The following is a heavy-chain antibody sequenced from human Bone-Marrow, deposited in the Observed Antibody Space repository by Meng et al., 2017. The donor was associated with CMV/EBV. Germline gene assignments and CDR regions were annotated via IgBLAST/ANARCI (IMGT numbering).Heavy chain of an antibody. J-gene: IGHJ5*02. V-gene: IGHV1-8*01. CDR2: MNPNSGNT. D-gene: IGHD3-22*01. CDR3: AADYDSSGYYGGWFDP. CDR1: YTLTSYD. Sequence: YTLTSYDINWVRQATGQGLEWMGWMNPNSGNTGYAQKFQGRVTMTRNTSISTAYMELSSLRSEDTAVYYCAADYDSSGYYGGWFDPWGQGTLVTVSS.